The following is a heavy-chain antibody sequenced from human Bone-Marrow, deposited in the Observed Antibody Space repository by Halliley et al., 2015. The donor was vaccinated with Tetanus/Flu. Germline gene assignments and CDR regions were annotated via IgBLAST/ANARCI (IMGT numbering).Heavy chain of an antibody. V-gene: IGHV4-61*07. CDR3: ARLRAGFYYDSSGYDY. J-gene: IGHJ4*02. D-gene: IGHD3-22*01. CDR2: IFYTGNT. Sequence: GNIFYTGNTNDNPSLMSRVTMSVDTSKNQFSLKLSSVTAADTAVYYCARLRAGFYYDSSGYDYWGQGTLVTGSA.